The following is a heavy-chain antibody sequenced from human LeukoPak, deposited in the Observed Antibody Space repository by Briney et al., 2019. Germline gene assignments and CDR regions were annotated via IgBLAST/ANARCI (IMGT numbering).Heavy chain of an antibody. V-gene: IGHV4-34*01. CDR1: GGSFSGYY. J-gene: IGHJ5*02. CDR2: INHSGST. D-gene: IGHD1-7*01. Sequence: SETLSLICAVYGGSFSGYYWSWIRQPPGKGLEWIGEINHSGSTNYNPSLKSRVTISVDTSKNQFSLKLSSVTAADTAVYYCARTGTREFDPWGQGTLVTVSS. CDR3: ARTGTREFDP.